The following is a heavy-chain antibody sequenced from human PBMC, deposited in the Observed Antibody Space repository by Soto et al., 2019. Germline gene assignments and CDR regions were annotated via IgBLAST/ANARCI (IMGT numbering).Heavy chain of an antibody. J-gene: IGHJ6*02. CDR2: IIPIFGTA. D-gene: IGHD4-17*01. Sequence: QVQLVQSGAEVKKPGSSVKVSCKASGGTFSSYAISWVRQAPGQGLEWMGGIIPIFGTANYAQKFQGRVTITADESTSTAYMELSSLRSEDTAVYYCARDLDDYGDYVGGRDYYYYGMDVWGQGTTVTVSS. CDR3: ARDLDDYGDYVGGRDYYYYGMDV. CDR1: GGTFSSYA. V-gene: IGHV1-69*01.